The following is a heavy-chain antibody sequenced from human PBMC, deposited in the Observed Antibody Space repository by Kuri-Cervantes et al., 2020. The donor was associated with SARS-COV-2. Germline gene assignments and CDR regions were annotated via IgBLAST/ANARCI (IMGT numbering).Heavy chain of an antibody. CDR1: GFSLSTSGMC. Sequence: SGPTLVKPTQTLTLTCTFTGFSLSTSGMCVSWIRQHPGKGLEWIGYIYYSGSTYYNPSLKSRVTISVDTSKNQFSLKLSSVTAAGTAVYYRARVVVWVVAATYNWFDPWGQGTLVTVSS. J-gene: IGHJ5*02. CDR3: ARVVVWVVAATYNWFDP. D-gene: IGHD2-15*01. V-gene: IGHV4-31*03. CDR2: IYYSGST.